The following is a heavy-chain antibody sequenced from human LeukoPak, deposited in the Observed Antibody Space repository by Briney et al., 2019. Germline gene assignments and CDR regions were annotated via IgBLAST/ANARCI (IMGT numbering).Heavy chain of an antibody. J-gene: IGHJ3*02. Sequence: SQTLSLTCAVSGGSISSGGYSWSWIRQPPGKGLEWIGYIYHSGSTYYNPSLKSRVTISVDRPKNQFSLKLSSVTAADTAVYYCARGSNYYDSSGYLTGAFDIWGQGTMVTVSS. CDR3: ARGSNYYDSSGYLTGAFDI. CDR1: GGSISSGGYS. D-gene: IGHD3-22*01. V-gene: IGHV4-30-2*01. CDR2: IYHSGST.